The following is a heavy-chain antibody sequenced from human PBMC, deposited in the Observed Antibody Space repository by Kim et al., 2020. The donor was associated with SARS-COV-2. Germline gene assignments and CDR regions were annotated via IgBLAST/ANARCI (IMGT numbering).Heavy chain of an antibody. J-gene: IGHJ6*02. V-gene: IGHV3-13*01. CDR3: ARGDSSGYMGDYYYYYGMDV. D-gene: IGHD3-22*01. Sequence: GGSLRLSCAASGFTFSSYDMHWVRQATGKGLEWVSASGTAGDTYYPGSVKGRLTSSRENAKNSLYLQMNSLRAGDTAVYYCARGDSSGYMGDYYYYYGMDVWGQGTTVTVSS. CDR1: GFTFSSYD. CDR2: SGTAGDT.